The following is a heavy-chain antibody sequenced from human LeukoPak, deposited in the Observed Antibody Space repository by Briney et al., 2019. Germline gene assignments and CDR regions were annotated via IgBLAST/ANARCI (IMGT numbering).Heavy chain of an antibody. J-gene: IGHJ4*02. CDR2: IKQDGSEK. V-gene: IGHV3-7*01. CDR3: ARVLYCSSTSCYIEWYYFDY. Sequence: PGGSLRLSCAASGFTFSSYWMSWVRQAPGKGLEWVANIKQDGSEKYYVDSVKGRFTISRDNAKNSLYLQMNSLRAEDTAVYYCARVLYCSSTSCYIEWYYFDYWGQGTLVTVSS. CDR1: GFTFSSYW. D-gene: IGHD2-2*01.